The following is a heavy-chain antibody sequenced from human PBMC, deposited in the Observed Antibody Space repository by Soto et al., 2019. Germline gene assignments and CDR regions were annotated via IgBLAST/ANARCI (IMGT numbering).Heavy chain of an antibody. D-gene: IGHD3-22*01. J-gene: IGHJ3*01. V-gene: IGHV3-48*02. CDR3: ASTDDSSGYYYDAFHL. CDR2: ISSSSSAI. CDR1: GFTFSTYS. Sequence: RLSGAASGFTFSTYSMSWVRQAPGKGLEWGSYISSSSSAIYYTDSVKGRFTISRDNAKKSLYLQMNSLRDEDTAVYYCASTDDSSGYYYDAFHLWGQGTMVTVSS.